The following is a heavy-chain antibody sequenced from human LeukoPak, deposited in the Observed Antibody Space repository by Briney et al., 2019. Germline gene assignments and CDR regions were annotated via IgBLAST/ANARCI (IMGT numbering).Heavy chain of an antibody. CDR2: INSDGSST. Sequence: GGSLRLSCAASGFTFSSYWMHWVRQAPGKGLVWVSRINSDGSSTSYADSVKGRFTTSRDNAKNTLYLQMNSLRAEDTAVYYCARDQELYSSGYPFFDYWGQGTLVTVSS. CDR1: GFTFSSYW. D-gene: IGHD6-19*01. CDR3: ARDQELYSSGYPFFDY. V-gene: IGHV3-74*01. J-gene: IGHJ4*02.